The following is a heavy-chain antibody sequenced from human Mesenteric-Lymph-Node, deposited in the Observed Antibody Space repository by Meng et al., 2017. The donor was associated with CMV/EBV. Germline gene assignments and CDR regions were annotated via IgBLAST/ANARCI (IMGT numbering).Heavy chain of an antibody. CDR2: IRYTGGT. Sequence: SETLSLTCTVSGGSISGYHWSWIRQAPGKGLELVGNIRYTGGTEYSASLKSRVSISLDMSKNQFSLKLTSVSAADTAVYYCARVSLEFGTLYYFDYWGQGTLVTVSS. CDR3: ARVSLEFGTLYYFDY. V-gene: IGHV4-59*01. CDR1: GGSISGYH. J-gene: IGHJ4*02. D-gene: IGHD3-3*01.